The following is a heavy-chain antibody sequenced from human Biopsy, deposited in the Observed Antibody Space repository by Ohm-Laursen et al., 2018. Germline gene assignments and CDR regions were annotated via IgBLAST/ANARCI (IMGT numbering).Heavy chain of an antibody. J-gene: IGHJ6*02. D-gene: IGHD2-2*01. CDR1: GGSASDSFHF. CDR3: ARDVKRYCSGTSCYSGYFGMDV. V-gene: IGHV4-61*01. Sequence: SDTLSLTCTVSGGSASDSFHFWSWIRQPPGKGLEWIGDVYYSGTTNYNPSLKSRLTISVDTSKNQFSLNLNSVTAADTAVYFCARDVKRYCSGTSCYSGYFGMDVWGQGTTVTVS. CDR2: VYYSGTT.